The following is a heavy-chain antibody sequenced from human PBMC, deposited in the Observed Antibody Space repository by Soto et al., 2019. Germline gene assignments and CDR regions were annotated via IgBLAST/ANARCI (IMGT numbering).Heavy chain of an antibody. V-gene: IGHV1-18*04. CDR1: GYTFTSYG. CDR2: INADTGST. J-gene: IGHJ6*02. CDR3: ANPRQASFPSGACLPPLDV. Sequence: ASVKVSCKASGYTFTSYGISWVRQATGQRLEWVGWINADTGSTRYSQNFQGRVSITRDRSTTTFYMELSSLRSDDTAVFYCANPRQASFPSGACLPPLDVWGQGTTFTVSS. D-gene: IGHD2-21*01.